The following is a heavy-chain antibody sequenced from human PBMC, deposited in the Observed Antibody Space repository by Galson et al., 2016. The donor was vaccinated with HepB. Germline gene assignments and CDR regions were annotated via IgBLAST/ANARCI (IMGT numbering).Heavy chain of an antibody. CDR1: GDTLSNYA. D-gene: IGHD2-2*01. CDR3: ARVDCSGNACYLNY. J-gene: IGHJ4*02. CDR2: IIPFLGIA. V-gene: IGHV1-69*04. Sequence: SVKVSCKASGDTLSNYAITWVRQAPGQGLEWMGRIIPFLGIAKYAQRFQDRVTITADKSTSTVFMEVNSLRSEDTAVYYCARVDCSGNACYLNYWGQGTLVIVSS.